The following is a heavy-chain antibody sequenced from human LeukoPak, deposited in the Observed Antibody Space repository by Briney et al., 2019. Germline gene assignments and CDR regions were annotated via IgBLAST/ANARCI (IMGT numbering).Heavy chain of an antibody. CDR3: ARSYSFDY. D-gene: IGHD2-21*01. CDR1: GFTFSSYA. CDR2: IRSTSSTI. J-gene: IGHJ4*02. V-gene: IGHV3-48*02. Sequence: GGSLRLSCAASGFTFSSYAMNWVRQAPGRGLEWISYIRSTSSTIYHADSVKGRFTISRDNAKNSLYLQMNSLRDEDTAVYYCARSYSFDYWGQGTLVTVSS.